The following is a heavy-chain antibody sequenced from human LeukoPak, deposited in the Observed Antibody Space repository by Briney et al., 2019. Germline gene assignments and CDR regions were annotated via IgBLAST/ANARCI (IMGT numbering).Heavy chain of an antibody. J-gene: IGHJ4*02. CDR1: GGSISSYY. CDR2: IYYSGST. CDR3: ARDQFICSSTSCYGADY. D-gene: IGHD2-2*01. Sequence: KPSETLSLTCTVSGGSISSYYWSWIRQPPGKGLEWIGSIYYSGSTYYNPSLKSRVTISVDTSKNQFSLKLSSVTAADTAVYYCARDQFICSSTSCYGADYWGQGTLVTVSS. V-gene: IGHV4-59*12.